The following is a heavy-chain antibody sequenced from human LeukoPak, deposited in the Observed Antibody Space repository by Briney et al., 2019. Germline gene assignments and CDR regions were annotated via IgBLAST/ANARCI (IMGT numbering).Heavy chain of an antibody. CDR1: GGSISSYY. CDR2: IYYSGST. CDR3: ARFRTMVRGVIGLRYYYYMDV. Sequence: PSETLSLTCTVSGGSISSYYWSWIRQPPGKGLEWIGYIYYSGSTNYNPSLKSRVTISVDTSKNQFSLKLSSVTAADTAVYYCARFRTMVRGVIGLRYYYYMDVWGKGTTVTISS. D-gene: IGHD3-10*01. J-gene: IGHJ6*03. V-gene: IGHV4-59*01.